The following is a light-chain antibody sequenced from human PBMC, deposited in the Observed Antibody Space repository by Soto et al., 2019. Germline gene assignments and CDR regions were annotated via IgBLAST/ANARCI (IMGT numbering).Light chain of an antibody. Sequence: EIVMTQSPGTLSVSPGERATLSCRASQSVSSSLAWYQQKPGQAPRLLIYGASTRATGIPARFSGSGSGTEFTRTISSLQSEDFAVYYCQQYNNWPPLTFGGGTRVEIK. CDR2: GAS. CDR1: QSVSSS. V-gene: IGKV3-15*01. CDR3: QQYNNWPPLT. J-gene: IGKJ4*01.